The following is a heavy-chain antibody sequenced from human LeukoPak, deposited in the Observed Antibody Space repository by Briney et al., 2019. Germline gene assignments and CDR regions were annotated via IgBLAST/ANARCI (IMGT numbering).Heavy chain of an antibody. V-gene: IGHV1-2*02. J-gene: IGHJ6*02. D-gene: IGHD6-19*01. Sequence: ASVKVSCKASGYSFTEYYIHWVRQAPGQGLEWMGWIHPSTGDTNYAQKFQGRVTMTRDTSISTANMELSRLRSDDTAVYYCAREWLVPIAYYFYSLDVWGQGTTVTVSS. CDR2: IHPSTGDT. CDR1: GYSFTEYY. CDR3: AREWLVPIAYYFYSLDV.